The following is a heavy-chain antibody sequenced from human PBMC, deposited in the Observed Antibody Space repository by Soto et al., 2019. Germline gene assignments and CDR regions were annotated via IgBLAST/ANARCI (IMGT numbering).Heavy chain of an antibody. D-gene: IGHD3-16*01. Sequence: GGSLRLSCAASGFTFSTYSMHWVRQAPGKGLEWVSYISSSSSTTSYADSVRGRFTISRDNAKNSLYLQMNSLRAEDTAVYYCAREGVDAFDIWGQGTMVTVSS. CDR3: AREGVDAFDI. J-gene: IGHJ3*02. CDR1: GFTFSTYS. CDR2: ISSSSSTT. V-gene: IGHV3-48*01.